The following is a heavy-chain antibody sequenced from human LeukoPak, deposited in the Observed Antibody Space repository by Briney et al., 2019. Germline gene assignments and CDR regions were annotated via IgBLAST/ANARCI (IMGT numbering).Heavy chain of an antibody. CDR3: ARAGKYYYDSSGYYGANAFDI. Sequence: SETLSLTCTVSGGSISSYYWSWIRQPPGKGLEWIGYIYYSGSTNYNPSLKSRVTISVDTSKNQFSLKLSSVTAADTAVYYCARAGKYYYDSSGYYGANAFDIWGQGTMVTVPS. V-gene: IGHV4-59*01. CDR2: IYYSGST. D-gene: IGHD3-22*01. CDR1: GGSISSYY. J-gene: IGHJ3*02.